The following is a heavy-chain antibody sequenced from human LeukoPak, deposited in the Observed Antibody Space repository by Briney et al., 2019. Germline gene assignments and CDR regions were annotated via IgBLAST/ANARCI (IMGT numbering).Heavy chain of an antibody. CDR2: ISFSGSTI. CDR3: ARAEGNSPRSRYFDY. D-gene: IGHD4-23*01. CDR1: GFTFSDYY. V-gene: IGHV3-11*01. J-gene: IGHJ4*02. Sequence: GGSLRLSCAASGFTFSDYYMSWIRQAPGKGLEWVSYISFSGSTIYYADSVKGRFTISRDNAKNSLYLQMNSLRAEDTAVYYCARAEGNSPRSRYFDYWGQGTLVTVSS.